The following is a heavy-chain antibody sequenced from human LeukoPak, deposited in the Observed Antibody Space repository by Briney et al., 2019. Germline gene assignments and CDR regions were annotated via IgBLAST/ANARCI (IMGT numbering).Heavy chain of an antibody. V-gene: IGHV4-59*01. D-gene: IGHD2-21*02. J-gene: IGHJ4*02. CDR1: GGSIGGYY. CDR2: IYYSGST. Sequence: SETLSLTCTVSGGSIGGYYGSWIRQPPGKGLEWVGYIYYSGSTNYNPSLKSRVTISVDTSKNQFSLKLSSVTAADTAVYYCARCGGDCYPPEFDYWGQGTLVTVSS. CDR3: ARCGGDCYPPEFDY.